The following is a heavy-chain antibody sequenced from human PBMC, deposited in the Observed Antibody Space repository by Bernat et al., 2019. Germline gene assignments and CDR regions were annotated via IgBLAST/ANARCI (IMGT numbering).Heavy chain of an antibody. CDR1: GGTFSSYA. CDR2: IIPIFGTA. D-gene: IGHD6-6*01. Sequence: QVQLVQSGAEVKKPGSSVKVSCKASGGTFSSYAISWVRQAPGQGLEWMGGIIPIFGTANYAQKFQGRVTITADESTSTAYMELNSLRAEDTAVYYCARDQIAARGPNRRREWRYFDYWGQGTLVTVSS. CDR3: ARDQIAARGPNRRREWRYFDY. J-gene: IGHJ4*02. V-gene: IGHV1-69*01.